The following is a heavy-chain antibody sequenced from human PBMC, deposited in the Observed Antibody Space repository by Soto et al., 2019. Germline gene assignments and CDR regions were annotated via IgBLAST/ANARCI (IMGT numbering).Heavy chain of an antibody. V-gene: IGHV4-61*01. J-gene: IGHJ1*01. CDR3: ARSPRRVQGYFQH. CDR2: IYYSGST. Sequence: KASETLSLTCTVSGGSVSSGSYYWSWIRQPPGKGLEWIGYIYYSGSTNYNPSLKSRVTISVDTSKNQFSLKLSSVTAADTAVYYCARSPRRVQGYFQHWGQGTLVTVSS. CDR1: GGSVSSGSYY.